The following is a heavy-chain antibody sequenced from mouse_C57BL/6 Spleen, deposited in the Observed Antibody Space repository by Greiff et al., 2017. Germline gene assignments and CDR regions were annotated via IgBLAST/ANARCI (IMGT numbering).Heavy chain of an antibody. J-gene: IGHJ3*01. CDR1: GYTFTSYW. CDR2: IDPSDSET. V-gene: IGHV1-52*01. CDR3: ARGGIYYDYEGFAY. Sequence: QVQLQQPGAELVRPGSSVKLSCKASGYTFTSYWMHWVKQRPIQGLEWIGNIDPSDSETHYNQKFQDKATLTVDKSSSTAYMQLSSLTSEDSAVYYGARGGIYYDYEGFAYWGQGTLVTVSA. D-gene: IGHD2-4*01.